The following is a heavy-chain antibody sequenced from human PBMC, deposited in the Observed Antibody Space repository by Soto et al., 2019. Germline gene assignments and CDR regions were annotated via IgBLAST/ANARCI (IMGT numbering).Heavy chain of an antibody. V-gene: IGHV1-58*01. D-gene: IGHD3-10*01. J-gene: IGHJ6*02. CDR2: LVVGSGNT. CDR3: AAAHRGYYYGMDV. CDR1: GFTFSNSA. Sequence: GGSLRLSCAASGFTFSNSAVQWVRQARGQRLEWIGWLVVGSGNTIYAQRFQERVTITRDMSTSTAYMELSSLRSEDTAVYYCAAAHRGYYYGMDVWGQGTTVTVSS.